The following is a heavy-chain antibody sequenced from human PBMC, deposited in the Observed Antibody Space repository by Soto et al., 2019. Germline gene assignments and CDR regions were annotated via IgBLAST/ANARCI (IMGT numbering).Heavy chain of an antibody. J-gene: IGHJ6*02. CDR2: INGDGGST. V-gene: IGHV3-74*01. CDR3: AREGGNYFYGMDV. Sequence: EVQLVESGGGLVQPGGSLRLSCAASGFTFSNYWMHCVRQAPGKGLVWVSRINGDGGSTTYADSVKGRFTISRDNAKNTLYLQMNNLRAEDTAVYYCAREGGNYFYGMDVWGQGTTVTVSS. CDR1: GFTFSNYW.